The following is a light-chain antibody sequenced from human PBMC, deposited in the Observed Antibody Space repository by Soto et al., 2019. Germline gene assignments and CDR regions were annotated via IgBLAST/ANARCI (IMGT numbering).Light chain of an antibody. V-gene: IGKV3-15*01. CDR1: QSVSRR. Sequence: EVVLTQSPGTLSLSPGGRATLSCRASQSVSRRLAWYQQKPGQAPRLLFYGASTGATGLPARFSGSGSGTDFTLTISSLQPEDFATYYCLQVDVYPWTFGQGTKVDIK. J-gene: IGKJ1*01. CDR2: GAS. CDR3: LQVDVYPWT.